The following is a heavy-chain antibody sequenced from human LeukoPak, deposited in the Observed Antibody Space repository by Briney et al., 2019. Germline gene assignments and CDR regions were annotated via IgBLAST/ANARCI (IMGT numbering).Heavy chain of an antibody. D-gene: IGHD3-22*01. V-gene: IGHV3-21*01. J-gene: IGHJ4*02. CDR2: ISSTSTYI. CDR1: GFTFSDYS. CDR3: AKDTYYYDSSGYYYDY. Sequence: PGGSLRLSCAASGFTFSDYSMNWVRQAPGKGLDWVSSISSTSTYILYADSVKDRFTISRDNARNSLYLQMNSLRAEDTAVYYCAKDTYYYDSSGYYYDYWGQGTLVTVSS.